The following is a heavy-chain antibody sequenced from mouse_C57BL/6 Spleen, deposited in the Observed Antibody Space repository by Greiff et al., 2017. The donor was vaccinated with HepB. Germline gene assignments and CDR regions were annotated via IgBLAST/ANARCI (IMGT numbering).Heavy chain of an antibody. Sequence: QVQLQQPGAELVKPGASVKLSCKASGYTFTSYWMHWVKQRPGQGLEWIGMIHPNSGSTNYNEKFKSKATLTVDKSSSTAYMQLSSLTSEDSAVYYCASRITTVVDYYAMDYWGQGTSVTVSS. CDR1: GYTFTSYW. CDR2: IHPNSGST. CDR3: ASRITTVVDYYAMDY. V-gene: IGHV1-64*01. J-gene: IGHJ4*01. D-gene: IGHD1-1*01.